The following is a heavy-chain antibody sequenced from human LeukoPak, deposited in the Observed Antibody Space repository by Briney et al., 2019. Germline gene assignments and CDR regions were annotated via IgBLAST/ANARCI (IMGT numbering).Heavy chain of an antibody. CDR1: GYTFSNYG. Sequence: ASVKVSCTSSGYTFSNYGISWVRQAPGQGLEWMGWITAYNGNRLYAQRFQGRITLTTDTSTSTSYMELRSLEYDDTAIYYCARDNDKVVDHWGQGTLVTVSS. J-gene: IGHJ4*01. CDR3: ARDNDKVVDH. D-gene: IGHD1-1*01. V-gene: IGHV1-18*01. CDR2: ITAYNGNR.